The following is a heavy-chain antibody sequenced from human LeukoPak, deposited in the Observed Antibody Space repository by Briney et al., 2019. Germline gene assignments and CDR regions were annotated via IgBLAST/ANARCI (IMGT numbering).Heavy chain of an antibody. J-gene: IGHJ4*02. V-gene: IGHV3-15*01. CDR1: GFTFSNAW. CDR2: IKSKTDGGTT. Sequence: PGGSLRLSCAASGFTFSNAWMSWVRQAPGKGLEWVGRIKSKTDGGTTDYAAPVKGRFTISRDDSNNTLYLQMNSLKTEDTAVYYCTTGVGAYHFDYWGQGTLVTVSS. CDR3: TTGVGAYHFDY. D-gene: IGHD1-26*01.